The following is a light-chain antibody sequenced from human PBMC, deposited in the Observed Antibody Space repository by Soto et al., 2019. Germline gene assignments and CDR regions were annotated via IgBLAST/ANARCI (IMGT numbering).Light chain of an antibody. J-gene: IGKJ1*01. Sequence: ETELTQSPGTLSLSPGQRATLSCRASQSVSSSYLAWYQQKPGQAPRLLIYGASSRATGIPDRFSGSGSGTDFTLTISRLEPEDCAVYYCQQYGSSPQTFGQGTKVDIK. CDR3: QQYGSSPQT. V-gene: IGKV3-20*01. CDR1: QSVSSSY. CDR2: GAS.